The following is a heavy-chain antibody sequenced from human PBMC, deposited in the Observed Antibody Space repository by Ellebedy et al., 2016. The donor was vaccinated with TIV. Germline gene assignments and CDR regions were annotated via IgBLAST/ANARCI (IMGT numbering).Heavy chain of an antibody. CDR3: ARQNGYGGKDYYYYGMDV. J-gene: IGHJ6*02. V-gene: IGHV5-51*01. D-gene: IGHD4-23*01. CDR1: GYSFTNYW. CDR2: IYPGDSDT. Sequence: GESLKISXKGSGYSFTNYWIGWVRQMPGKGLEWMGIIYPGDSDTRYSPSFQGQVTISADKSISTAYLQWSSLKASDTAMYYCARQNGYGGKDYYYYGMDVWGQGTTVTVSS.